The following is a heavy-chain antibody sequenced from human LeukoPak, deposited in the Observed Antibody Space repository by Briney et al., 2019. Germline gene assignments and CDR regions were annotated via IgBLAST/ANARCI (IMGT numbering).Heavy chain of an antibody. CDR2: INPRSGGT. J-gene: IGHJ6*03. V-gene: IGHV1-2*02. Sequence: GASVKVSCKASGYTFTDYYIHWVRQAPGQGLEWMGWINPRSGGTNYAQKFQGRVTMTRDTSISTGYMELARLRSDDTAVYFCARGGYSGSMGYYYMDVWDKGTTVTVSS. CDR3: ARGGYSGSMGYYYMDV. CDR1: GYTFTDYY. D-gene: IGHD5-12*01.